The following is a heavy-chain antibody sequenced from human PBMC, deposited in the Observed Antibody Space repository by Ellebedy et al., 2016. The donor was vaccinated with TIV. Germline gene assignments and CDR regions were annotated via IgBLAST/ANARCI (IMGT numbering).Heavy chain of an antibody. D-gene: IGHD4-23*01. V-gene: IGHV3-15*01. CDR3: TTDKGTVVPGH. Sequence: GESLKISCAASGFTFSNAWMSWVRQAPGKGLEWVGRIKSKTDGGTTDYAAPVKGRFTISRDDSKNTLYLQMNSLKTEDTAVYYCTTDKGTVVPGHWGQGTLVTVSS. CDR1: GFTFSNAW. CDR2: IKSKTDGGTT. J-gene: IGHJ4*02.